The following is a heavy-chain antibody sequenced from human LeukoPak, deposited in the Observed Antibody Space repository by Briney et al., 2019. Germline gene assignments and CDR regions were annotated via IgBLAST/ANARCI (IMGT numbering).Heavy chain of an antibody. Sequence: PSETLSLTCTVSGGSISSNYWSWIRQPPGKGLERIGYIYHSGSTNYDPSLKSRVTLSVDTSKNQFSLKLSSVTAADTAEYYCARGFTTYDLGYGPVDGFDIWGQGTMVIVSS. V-gene: IGHV4-59*01. J-gene: IGHJ3*02. D-gene: IGHD3/OR15-3a*01. CDR1: GGSISSNY. CDR3: ARGFTTYDLGYGPVDGFDI. CDR2: IYHSGST.